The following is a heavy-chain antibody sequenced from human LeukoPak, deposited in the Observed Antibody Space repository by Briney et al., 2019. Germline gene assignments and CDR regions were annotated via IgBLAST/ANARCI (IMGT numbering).Heavy chain of an antibody. CDR1: GYTFTIYG. CDR2: ISGYNGNT. V-gene: IGHV1-18*01. J-gene: IGHJ4*02. Sequence: ASVKVSCKTSGYTFTIYGLSWVRQAPGQGLEWMGWISGYNGNTKYAQKFQGRVTMTTDTSTSTSYMELRSLRSDDTAVYYCARVQTGVQGPFDYWGQGTLVTVSS. CDR3: ARVQTGVQGPFDY. D-gene: IGHD3-10*01.